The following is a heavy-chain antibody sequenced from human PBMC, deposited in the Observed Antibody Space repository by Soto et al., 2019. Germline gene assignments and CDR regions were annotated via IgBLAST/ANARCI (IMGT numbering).Heavy chain of an antibody. Sequence: HVQLQESCPGLVKPSETLSLTCTVSGGSISSGGYSWSWIRQHPGKGLEWIGYIYYSGSTYYNPSLKSRVTISVDTSKNQFSLKLSSVTAADTAIYYCARDSPITMVGPVQNWFDPWGQGTLVTVSS. CDR1: GGSISSGGYS. J-gene: IGHJ5*02. D-gene: IGHD3-10*01. CDR3: ARDSPITMVGPVQNWFDP. V-gene: IGHV4-31*03. CDR2: IYYSGST.